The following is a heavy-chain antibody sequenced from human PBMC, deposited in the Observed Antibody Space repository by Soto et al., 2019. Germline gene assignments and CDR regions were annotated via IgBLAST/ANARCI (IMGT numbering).Heavy chain of an antibody. CDR3: ARHVGRTWDVGATLFDY. J-gene: IGHJ4*02. V-gene: IGHV4-39*01. D-gene: IGHD1-26*01. CDR2: IYYSGST. Sequence: SETLSLTCTVSGGSISSSSYYWGWIRQPPGKGLEWIGSIYYSGSTYYNPSLKSRVTISVDTSKNQFSLKLSSVTAADTAVYYCARHVGRTWDVGATLFDYWGQGTLVTVSS. CDR1: GGSISSSSYY.